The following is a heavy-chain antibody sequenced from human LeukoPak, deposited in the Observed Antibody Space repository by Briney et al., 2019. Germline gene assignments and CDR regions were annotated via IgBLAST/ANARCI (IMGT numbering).Heavy chain of an antibody. Sequence: SETLSLTCTVSGGSISSSSYYWGWIRQPPGKGLEWIGSIYYSGSTYYNPSLKSRVTISVDTSKNQFSLKLSSVTAVDTAVYYCASRRVQYYYGSGSYYNGVDYWGQGTLVTVSS. CDR3: ASRRVQYYYGSGSYYNGVDY. CDR1: GGSISSSSYY. V-gene: IGHV4-39*01. CDR2: IYYSGST. D-gene: IGHD3-10*01. J-gene: IGHJ4*02.